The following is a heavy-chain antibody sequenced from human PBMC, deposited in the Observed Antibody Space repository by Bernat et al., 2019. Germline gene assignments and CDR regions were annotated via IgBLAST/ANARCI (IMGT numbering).Heavy chain of an antibody. D-gene: IGHD2-2*01. CDR3: AKDKQDIVVVPAAPKDY. V-gene: IGHV3-30*18. CDR2: ISYDGSNK. J-gene: IGHJ4*02. CDR1: GFTFSSYG. Sequence: QVQLVESGGGVVQPGRSLRLSCAASGFTFSSYGMHWVRQAPGKGLEWVAVISYDGSNKYYADSVKGRFTISRDNSKNTLYLQMNSLSAEDTAVYYYAKDKQDIVVVPAAPKDYWGQGTLVTVS.